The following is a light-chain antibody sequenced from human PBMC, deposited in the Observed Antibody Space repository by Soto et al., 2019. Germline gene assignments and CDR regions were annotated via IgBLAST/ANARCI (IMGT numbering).Light chain of an antibody. Sequence: QTVVTQEPSFSVSPGGTVTLTCGLTSGSVSTSNYPSWYQQTPGQTPRTLIYSTNFRSSGVPDRFSGSILGNKAALTITGAQADAESDYYCVLSLPRGVWEFGGGTKLTVL. CDR1: SGSVSTSNY. V-gene: IGLV8-61*01. CDR2: STN. CDR3: VLSLPRGVWE. J-gene: IGLJ3*02.